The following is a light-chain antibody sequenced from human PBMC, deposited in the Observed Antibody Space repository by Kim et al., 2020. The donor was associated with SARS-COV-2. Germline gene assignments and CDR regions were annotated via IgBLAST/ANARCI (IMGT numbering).Light chain of an antibody. Sequence: EIVLTQSPGTLSLSPGERATLSCRASQSVNNNYLAWYHQKPGQAPRLLIYGTSSRATGIPDRFSGSGSGTDFTLTISRLEPEDFAVYYCQQYGSSLYTFGQGTKLEI. CDR2: GTS. CDR3: QQYGSSLYT. CDR1: QSVNNNY. J-gene: IGKJ2*01. V-gene: IGKV3-20*01.